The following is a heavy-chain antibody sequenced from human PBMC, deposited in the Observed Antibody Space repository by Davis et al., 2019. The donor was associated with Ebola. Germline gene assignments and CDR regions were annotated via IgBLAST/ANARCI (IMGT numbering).Heavy chain of an antibody. CDR1: GGSISSGGYY. D-gene: IGHD5-12*01. CDR2: INHSGST. CDR3: ARGGWWLRLSAFDY. J-gene: IGHJ4*02. V-gene: IGHV4-39*07. Sequence: MPSETLSLTCTVSGGSISSGGYYWSWIRQPPGKGLEWIGEINHSGSTNYNPSLKSRVTISVDTSKNQFSLKLSSVTAADTAVYYCARGGWWLRLSAFDYWGQGTLVTVSS.